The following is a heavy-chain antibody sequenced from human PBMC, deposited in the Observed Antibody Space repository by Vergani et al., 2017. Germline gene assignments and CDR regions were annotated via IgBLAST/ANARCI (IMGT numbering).Heavy chain of an antibody. CDR3: AVRPRVNLVGGENETKRTFDY. Sequence: QVQLQESGPGLVKPSETLSLTCTVSGGSISSYYWSWIRQPPGKRLEWIGYIYYSGSTNYNPSLKSRVTISVDTSKNQFSLKLSSVTAADTAMYYWAVRPRVNLVGGENETKRTFDYWSQGSLVTVSS. V-gene: IGHV4-59*01. D-gene: IGHD2-8*02. CDR1: GGSISSYY. J-gene: IGHJ4*02. CDR2: IYYSGST.